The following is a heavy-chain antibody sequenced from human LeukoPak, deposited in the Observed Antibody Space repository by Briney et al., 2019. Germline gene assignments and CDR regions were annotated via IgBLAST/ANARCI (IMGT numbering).Heavy chain of an antibody. J-gene: IGHJ6*02. CDR2: INPNSGGT. Sequence: ASVKVSCKASGYTFTGYYMHWVRRAPRQGLEWMGWINPNSGGTNYAQKFQGRVTMTRDTSISTAYMELSRLRSDDTAVYYCARDWSYYYDSSGYPHYYGMDVWGQGTTVTVSS. CDR3: ARDWSYYYDSSGYPHYYGMDV. CDR1: GYTFTGYY. D-gene: IGHD3-22*01. V-gene: IGHV1-2*02.